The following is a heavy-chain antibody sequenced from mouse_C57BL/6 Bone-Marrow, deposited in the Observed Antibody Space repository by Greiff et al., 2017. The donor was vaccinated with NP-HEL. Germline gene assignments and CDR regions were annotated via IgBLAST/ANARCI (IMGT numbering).Heavy chain of an antibody. D-gene: IGHD2-2*01. J-gene: IGHJ1*03. CDR1: GFSLTSYG. V-gene: IGHV2-6*01. CDR2: IWGVGST. CDR3: ARSGVTTKDWYFDV. Sequence: QVQLQQSGPGLVAPSQSLSITCTVSGFSLTSYGVDWVRQSPGKGLEWLGVIWGVGSTNYNSALKSRLSISKDNSKSQVFLKMNSLQTDDTAMYYCARSGVTTKDWYFDVWGTGTTVTVSS.